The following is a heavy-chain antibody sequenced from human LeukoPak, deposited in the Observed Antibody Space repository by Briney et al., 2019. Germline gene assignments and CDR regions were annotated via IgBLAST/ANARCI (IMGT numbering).Heavy chain of an antibody. CDR3: ANLYTIIGDRRSPRFYMDV. Sequence: ASVKISCKASGYTFTDYHMHWVQRAPGTRLEWMWRVDPEDGETIYAEKFKARVTITADTSADTAYMELSSLRSEDTAVYYCANLYTIIGDRRSPRFYMDVWGKGTTVTVSS. D-gene: IGHD3-3*01. V-gene: IGHV1-69-2*01. CDR1: GYTFTDYH. J-gene: IGHJ6*03. CDR2: VDPEDGET.